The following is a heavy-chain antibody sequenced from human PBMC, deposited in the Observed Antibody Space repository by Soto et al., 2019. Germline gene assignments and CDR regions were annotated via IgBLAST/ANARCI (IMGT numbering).Heavy chain of an antibody. CDR1: GGSISSYY. CDR2: IYYSGST. J-gene: IGHJ5*02. V-gene: IGHV4-59*12. CDR3: ARDDGSGSYYNWFDP. Sequence: SETLSLTCTVSGGSISSYYWSWIRQPPGKGLEWIGYIYYSGSTNYNPSLKSRVTISVDTSKNQFSLKLSSVTAADTAVYYCARDDGSGSYYNWFDPCGQGTLVTVSS. D-gene: IGHD3-10*01.